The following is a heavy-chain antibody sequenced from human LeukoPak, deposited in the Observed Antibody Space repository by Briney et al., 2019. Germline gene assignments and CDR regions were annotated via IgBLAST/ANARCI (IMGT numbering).Heavy chain of an antibody. V-gene: IGHV4-4*07. CDR2: IYTSGST. Sequence: RAAETLSLTCTVSGGSISSYYWSWIRQPAGKGLEWIVRIYTSGSTNYNPSLKSRVTMSVDTSKNQFSLKLSSVTAADTAVYYCARDSGYSSSWYGWFDPWGQGTLVTVSS. CDR1: GGSISSYY. CDR3: ARDSGYSSSWYGWFDP. D-gene: IGHD6-13*01. J-gene: IGHJ5*02.